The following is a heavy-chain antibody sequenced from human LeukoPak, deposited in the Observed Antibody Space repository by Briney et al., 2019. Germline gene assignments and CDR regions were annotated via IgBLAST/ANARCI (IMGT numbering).Heavy chain of an antibody. CDR3: ARELRRELILDY. Sequence: GSSVKVSCKTSGDIFSTSSFNWVRQAPGQGLEWMGRIIPMLGIADYAQKFQGRVTITADESTSTAYMELSSLRSEDTAVYYCARELRRELILDYWGQGTLVTVSS. V-gene: IGHV1-69*04. CDR2: IIPMLGIA. D-gene: IGHD1-26*01. CDR1: GDIFSTSS. J-gene: IGHJ4*02.